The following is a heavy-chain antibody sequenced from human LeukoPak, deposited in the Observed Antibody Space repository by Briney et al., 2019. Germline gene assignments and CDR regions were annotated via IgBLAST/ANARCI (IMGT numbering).Heavy chain of an antibody. D-gene: IGHD3-9*01. J-gene: IGHJ4*02. Sequence: GASVKVSCKASGGTFIIYAISWVRQAPGQGQEWMGRIIPILGIANTAQKFQGSVTITADKSTSTASMELSSRRSEDTAVYYGASNILTGYSPLDYWGQGTLVTVSS. CDR1: GGTFIIYA. V-gene: IGHV1-69*04. CDR3: ASNILTGYSPLDY. CDR2: IIPILGIA.